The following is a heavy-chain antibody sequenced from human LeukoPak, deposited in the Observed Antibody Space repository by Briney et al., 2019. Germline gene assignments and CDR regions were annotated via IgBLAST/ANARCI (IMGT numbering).Heavy chain of an antibody. V-gene: IGHV4-34*09. D-gene: IGHD3-16*02. CDR2: TNHSGST. J-gene: IGHJ4*02. CDR3: ARSRDYDYVWGSYRYGFDY. Sequence: SETLSLTCAVYGGSFSGYYWSWIRQPPGKGLEWIGETNHSGSTNYNPSLKSRVTISVDTSKNQFSLKLSSVTAADTAVYYCARSRDYDYVWGSYRYGFDYWGQGTLVTVSS. CDR1: GGSFSGYY.